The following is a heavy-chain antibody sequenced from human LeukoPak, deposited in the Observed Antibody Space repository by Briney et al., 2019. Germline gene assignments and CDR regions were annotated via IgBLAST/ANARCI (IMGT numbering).Heavy chain of an antibody. J-gene: IGHJ5*02. CDR3: ARDEGNCTNGVCYFGGWFDP. CDR1: GGSISSGSYY. Sequence: SETPSLTCTVWGGSISSGSYYWSWIRQPAGKGLEWIGRIYTSGSTNYNPSLKSRVTISVDTSKNQFSLKLSSVTAADTAVYYCARDEGNCTNGVCYFGGWFDPWGQGTLVTVSS. V-gene: IGHV4-61*02. CDR2: IYTSGST. D-gene: IGHD2-8*01.